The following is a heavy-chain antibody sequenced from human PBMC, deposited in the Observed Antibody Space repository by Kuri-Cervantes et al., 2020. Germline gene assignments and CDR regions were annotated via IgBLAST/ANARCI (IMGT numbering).Heavy chain of an antibody. D-gene: IGHD4-17*01. CDR1: GGSISSGDYY. Sequence: SQTLSLTCAVSGGSISSGDYYWSWIRQPPGKGLEWIGYIYYSGSTYYNPSLKSRVTISVDTSKNQFSLKLSSVTAADTAVYYCARAVATYGDYRRNFDYWGQGTLVTVSS. V-gene: IGHV4-30-4*01. CDR2: IYYSGST. CDR3: ARAVATYGDYRRNFDY. J-gene: IGHJ4*02.